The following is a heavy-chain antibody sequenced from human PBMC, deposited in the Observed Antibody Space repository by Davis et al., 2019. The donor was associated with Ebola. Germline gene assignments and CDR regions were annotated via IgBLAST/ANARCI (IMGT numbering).Heavy chain of an antibody. J-gene: IGHJ3*02. D-gene: IGHD3-10*01. CDR3: ARLYYCGSGYAFDI. Sequence: GESLKISCAASGFTFSSYWMHWVRQAPGKGLVWVSRINSDGSSTSYADSVKGRFTISRDNAKNTLYLQMNSLRAEDTAVYYCARLYYCGSGYAFDIWGQGTMVTVSS. CDR1: GFTFSSYW. V-gene: IGHV3-74*01. CDR2: INSDGSST.